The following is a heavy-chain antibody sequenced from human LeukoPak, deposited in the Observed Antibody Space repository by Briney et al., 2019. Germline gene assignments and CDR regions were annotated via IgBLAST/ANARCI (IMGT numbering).Heavy chain of an antibody. D-gene: IGHD3-22*01. J-gene: IGHJ6*03. CDR2: IYYSGST. CDR3: ARVAIPYDISPYYDGYMDV. CDR1: GGSISSYY. V-gene: IGHV4-59*01. Sequence: PSETLSLTCTVSGGSISSYYWGWVRQPPGKGLEWVGQIYYSGSTNYNPSLQSRVTISVDTSKNQFSLKLSSVTAADTAVYYCARVAIPYDISPYYDGYMDVWGKGTTVTVSS.